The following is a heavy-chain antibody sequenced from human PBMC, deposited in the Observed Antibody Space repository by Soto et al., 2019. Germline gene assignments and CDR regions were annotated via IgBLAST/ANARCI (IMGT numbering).Heavy chain of an antibody. CDR3: ARGIRNYDFCSGPNWFDP. D-gene: IGHD3-3*01. Sequence: QVQLQESGPGLVKPSQTLSLTCTVSGDSISSGGYYWSWIRQHPGKGLEWIGYIYYSGSTYYNPSLKRRVTISVDTSKNQFSLKLSSVTAADTAVYYCARGIRNYDFCSGPNWFDPWGQGTLVTVSS. CDR2: IYYSGST. CDR1: GDSISSGGYY. V-gene: IGHV4-31*03. J-gene: IGHJ5*02.